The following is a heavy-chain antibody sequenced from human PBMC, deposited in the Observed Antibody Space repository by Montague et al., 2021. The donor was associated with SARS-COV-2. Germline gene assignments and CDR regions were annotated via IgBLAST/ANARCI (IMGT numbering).Heavy chain of an antibody. V-gene: IGHV3-23*01. CDR3: AKAHYYDSSGYYF. D-gene: IGHD3-22*01. J-gene: IGHJ4*02. Sequence: SLRLSCAASGFTFSYYAMSWDRQAPGKGLEWVSTISGSGGTTYYADSVKGRFTISRDNSKNTLYLRMNSLRAEDTAVYYCAKAHYYDSSGYYFWGQGTLVTVSS. CDR2: ISGSGGTT. CDR1: GFTFSYYA.